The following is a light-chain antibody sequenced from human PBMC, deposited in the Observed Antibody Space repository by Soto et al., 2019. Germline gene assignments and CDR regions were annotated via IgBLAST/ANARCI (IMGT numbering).Light chain of an antibody. CDR3: QKYNSTPWT. CDR1: QGISNY. Sequence: DIQMTQSPSSLSASVRDRVTITCRASQGISNYLAWYQQKPGKVPKLLIYAASTLQSGVPSRFSGSGSGTDFTLTISSLQAEDVANYYYQKYNSTPWTYSQGTKVEIK. J-gene: IGKJ1*01. CDR2: AAS. V-gene: IGKV1-27*01.